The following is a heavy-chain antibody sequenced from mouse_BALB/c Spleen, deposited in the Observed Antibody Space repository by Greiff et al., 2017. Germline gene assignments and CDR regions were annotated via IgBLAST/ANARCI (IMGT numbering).Heavy chain of an antibody. Sequence: VQLQQSGAELVRPGASVTLSCKASGYTFTDYEMHWVKQTPVHGLEWIGAIDPETGGTAYNQKFKGKATLTADKSSSTAYMELRSLTSEDSAVYYCTRSLYFDYGGQGTTLTVSS. CDR3: TRSLYFDY. CDR2: IDPETGGT. J-gene: IGHJ2*01. CDR1: GYTFTDYE. V-gene: IGHV1-15*01.